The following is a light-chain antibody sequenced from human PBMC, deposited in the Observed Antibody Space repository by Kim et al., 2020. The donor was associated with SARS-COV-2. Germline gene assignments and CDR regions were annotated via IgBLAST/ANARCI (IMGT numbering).Light chain of an antibody. CDR3: SSYTSSSTWV. Sequence: QSALTQPASVSGSPGQSITISCTGTNSDVGGYNYVSWYQQHPGKAPKLMIYDVSKRPSGVSNRFSGSKSGNTASLTISGLQAEDEADYYCSSYTSSSTWVFGGGTKL. CDR2: DVS. V-gene: IGLV2-14*01. CDR1: NSDVGGYNY. J-gene: IGLJ3*02.